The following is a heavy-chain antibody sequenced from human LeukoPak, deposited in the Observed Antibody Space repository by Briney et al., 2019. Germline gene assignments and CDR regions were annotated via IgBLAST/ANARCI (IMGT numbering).Heavy chain of an antibody. Sequence: SETLSLTCTVSGGSISSGAYYWNWIRQHPGKGLEWIGYIYYSGSTYYNPSLKSRVTISVDTSKNQFSLKLSSVTAADTAVYYCARDSGNFNYFDYWGQGTLVTVCS. J-gene: IGHJ4*02. D-gene: IGHD3-10*01. V-gene: IGHV4-31*03. CDR3: ARDSGNFNYFDY. CDR1: GGSISSGAYY. CDR2: IYYSGST.